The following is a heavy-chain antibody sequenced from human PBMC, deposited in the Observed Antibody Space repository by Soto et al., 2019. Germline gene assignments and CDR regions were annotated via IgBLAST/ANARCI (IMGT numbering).Heavy chain of an antibody. CDR1: GGSISSYY. Sequence: QVQLQESGPGLVKPSETLSLTCTVSGGSISSYYWSWIRQPPGKGLEWIGYIYYSGSTNYNPSLTRRITRAGDTSKNPFSLELSSVTAAVTAVYYCARWVVGRGNWFNPWGQGTLVTVSS. V-gene: IGHV4-59*01. D-gene: IGHD2-15*01. CDR3: ARWVVGRGNWFNP. J-gene: IGHJ5*02. CDR2: IYYSGST.